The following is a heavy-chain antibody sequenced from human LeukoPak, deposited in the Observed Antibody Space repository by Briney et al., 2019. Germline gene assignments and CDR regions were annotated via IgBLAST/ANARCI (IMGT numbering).Heavy chain of an antibody. V-gene: IGHV3-48*04. CDR2: ISSSSSTI. J-gene: IGHJ6*02. CDR1: GFTFSSYS. CDR3: AKDYDWGIFNYYYYGMDV. Sequence: PGGSLRLSCAASGFTFSSYSMNWVRQAPGKGLEWVSYISSSSSTIYYADSVKGRFTISRDNAKNSLYLQMNSLRAEDTAVYYCAKDYDWGIFNYYYYGMDVWGQGTTVTVSS. D-gene: IGHD7-27*01.